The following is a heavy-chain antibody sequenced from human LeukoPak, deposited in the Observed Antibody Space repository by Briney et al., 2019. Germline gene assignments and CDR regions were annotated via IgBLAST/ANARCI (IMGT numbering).Heavy chain of an antibody. V-gene: IGHV1-69*04. Sequence: HVASVKVSCKASGYTFTSYGISWVRQAPGQGLEWMGRIIPILGIANYAQKFQGRVTITADKSTSTAYMELSSLRSEDTAVYYCARDITIFGVVIRRIYGMDVWGQGTTVTVSS. J-gene: IGHJ6*02. CDR2: IIPILGIA. CDR1: GYTFTSYG. CDR3: ARDITIFGVVIRRIYGMDV. D-gene: IGHD3-3*01.